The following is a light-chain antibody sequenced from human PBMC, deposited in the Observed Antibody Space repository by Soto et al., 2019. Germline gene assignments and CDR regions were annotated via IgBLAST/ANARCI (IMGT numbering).Light chain of an antibody. J-gene: IGLJ2*01. CDR1: SSDVGGYDQ. Sequence: QSVLTQPASVSGSPGQSIAISCTGTSSDVGGYDQVSWYQQHPGKVPKLMIYAVSNRPSGVSDRFSGSQSGNTASLTISGLQAEDEADDYCSSYTGSGTFFGEGTQLTVL. V-gene: IGLV2-14*01. CDR3: SSYTGSGTF. CDR2: AVS.